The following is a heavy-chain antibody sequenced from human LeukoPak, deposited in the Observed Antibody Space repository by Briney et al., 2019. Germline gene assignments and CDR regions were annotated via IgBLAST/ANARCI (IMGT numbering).Heavy chain of an antibody. J-gene: IGHJ4*02. CDR1: GFTFSSYA. D-gene: IGHD3-9*01. CDR3: AKHPQLRYFDWFPTFFD. Sequence: TGGSLRLSCAASGFTFSSYAMSWVRQVPGKGLEWVSAISGSGGSTYYADSVKGRFTISRDNSKNTLYLQMNSLRAEDTAVYYCAKHPQLRYFDWFPTFFDWGQGTLVTVSS. V-gene: IGHV3-23*01. CDR2: ISGSGGST.